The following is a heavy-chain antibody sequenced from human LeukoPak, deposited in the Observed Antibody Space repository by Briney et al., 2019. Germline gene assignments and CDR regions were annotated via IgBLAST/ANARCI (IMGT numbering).Heavy chain of an antibody. V-gene: IGHV3-66*01. Sequence: GGSLRLSCVASGFTVSSNYMNWVRQAPGKGLEWVSIIYNAGTTFYTNSVKGRFTISRDNSKNTLFLQMNSLRAEDTAVYYCVNSGFDPWGQGTLVTVSS. CDR3: VNSGFDP. CDR1: GFTVSSNY. J-gene: IGHJ5*02. CDR2: IYNAGTT. D-gene: IGHD3-10*01.